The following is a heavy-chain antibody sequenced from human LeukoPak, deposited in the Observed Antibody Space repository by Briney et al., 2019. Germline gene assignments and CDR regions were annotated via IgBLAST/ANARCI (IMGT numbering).Heavy chain of an antibody. J-gene: IGHJ5*02. CDR2: INPNSGGT. V-gene: IGHV1-2*06. CDR1: GYTFTGYY. CDR3: ARERRRLVGFDP. Sequence: ASVKVSCKASGYTFTGYYMHWVRQAPGQGLEWMGRINPNSGGTYYAQKFQGRVTMTRDTSISTAYMELSRLRSDDTAVYYCARERRRLVGFDPWGQGTLVTVSS.